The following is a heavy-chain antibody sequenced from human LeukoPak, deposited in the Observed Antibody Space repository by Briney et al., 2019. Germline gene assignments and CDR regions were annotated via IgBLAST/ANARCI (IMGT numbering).Heavy chain of an antibody. CDR1: GYTFTSYG. Sequence: ASVKVSCTASGYTFTSYGISWVRQAPGQGLEWMGWISAYNGNTNYAQKLQGRVTITADESTSTAYMELSSLRSEDTAVYYCARQAETGRSSSSGFDYWGQGTLVTVSS. V-gene: IGHV1-18*01. J-gene: IGHJ4*02. CDR3: ARQAETGRSSSSGFDY. D-gene: IGHD6-13*01. CDR2: ISAYNGNT.